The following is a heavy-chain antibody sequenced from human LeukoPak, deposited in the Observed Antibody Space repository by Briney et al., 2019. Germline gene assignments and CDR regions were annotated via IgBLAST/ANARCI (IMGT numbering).Heavy chain of an antibody. V-gene: IGHV4-59*01. CDR3: ARTTMVRGTYYMDV. J-gene: IGHJ6*03. CDR2: IYYSGYT. Sequence: PSETLSLTCTVSGGSISSYYWSWIRQPPGKGLEWIGYIYYSGYTNYNPSLKSRVTISVDTSKNQFSLRLSSVTAADTAVYYCARTTMVRGTYYMDVWGKGTTVTISS. CDR1: GGSISSYY. D-gene: IGHD3-10*01.